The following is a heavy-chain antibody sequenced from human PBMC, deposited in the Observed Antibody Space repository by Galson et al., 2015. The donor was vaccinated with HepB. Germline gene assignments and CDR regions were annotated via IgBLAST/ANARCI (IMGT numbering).Heavy chain of an antibody. D-gene: IGHD1-26*01. Sequence: SLRLSCAASGFTFDDYAMHWVRQAPGKGLEWVSGISWNSGSIGYADSVKGRFTISRDNAKNSLYLQMNSLRAEDTALYYCARDLRGGGTPDYYFDYWGQGTLVTVSS. CDR3: ARDLRGGGTPDYYFDY. J-gene: IGHJ4*02. V-gene: IGHV3-9*01. CDR1: GFTFDDYA. CDR2: ISWNSGSI.